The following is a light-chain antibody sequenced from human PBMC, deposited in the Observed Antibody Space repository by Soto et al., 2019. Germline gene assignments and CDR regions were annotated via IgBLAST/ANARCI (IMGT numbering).Light chain of an antibody. CDR2: DVS. J-gene: IGLJ1*01. V-gene: IGLV2-11*01. CDR3: CSYAGSYAWV. Sequence: QSALTQPRSVSGSPGQSVTISCTGTSSDVGGYNFVSWYQQHPGKAPKLMIYDVSKRPSGVPHRFSGSNSGNTASLATSGLQAEHEDDYYCCSYAGSYAWVFGTGTKLTVL. CDR1: SSDVGGYNF.